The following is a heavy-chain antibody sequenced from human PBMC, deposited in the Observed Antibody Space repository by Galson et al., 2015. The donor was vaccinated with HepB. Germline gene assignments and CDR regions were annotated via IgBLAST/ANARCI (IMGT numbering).Heavy chain of an antibody. V-gene: IGHV4-61*02. CDR3: ARSGPFYDFWSGPTDYFDS. CDR1: GDSISSGSFY. J-gene: IGHJ4*02. D-gene: IGHD3-3*01. CDR2: IHASGRT. Sequence: CNISGDSISSGSFYWTWIRQPAGKGLEWVGRIHASGRTNYNPSLQSRLTMSVDTSKNQFSLNLSSVTAADTAMYYCARSGPFYDFWSGPTDYFDSWGQGILVTVSS.